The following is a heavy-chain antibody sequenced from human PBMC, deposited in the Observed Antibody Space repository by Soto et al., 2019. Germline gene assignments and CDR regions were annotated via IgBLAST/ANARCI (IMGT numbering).Heavy chain of an antibody. D-gene: IGHD3-22*01. V-gene: IGHV4-30-2*01. CDR3: ARVGGYYYDSSGVLDY. J-gene: IGHJ4*02. CDR1: GGSICSGGYS. CDR2: IYHSGST. Sequence: SETLSLTCAVSGGSICSGGYSWSWIRQPPGKGLEWIGYIYHSGSTYYNPSLKSRVTISVDRSKNQFSLELSSVTAADTAVYYCARVGGYYYDSSGVLDYWGQGTLVTVSS.